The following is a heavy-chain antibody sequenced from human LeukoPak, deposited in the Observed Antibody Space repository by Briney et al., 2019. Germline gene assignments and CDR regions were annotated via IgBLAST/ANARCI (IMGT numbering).Heavy chain of an antibody. CDR3: ARHLPYQPIDY. J-gene: IGHJ4*02. D-gene: IGHD2-2*01. CDR1: GYSISSGHY. CDR2: IYHSGST. V-gene: IGHV4-38-2*02. Sequence: ASETLSLTCTVSGYSISSGHYWGWIRQPPGKGLEWIGSIYHSGSTYYNPSLKSRVTVSVDTSKNQFSLNLSSVTAADTAVYYCARHLPYQPIDYWGQGALVTVSS.